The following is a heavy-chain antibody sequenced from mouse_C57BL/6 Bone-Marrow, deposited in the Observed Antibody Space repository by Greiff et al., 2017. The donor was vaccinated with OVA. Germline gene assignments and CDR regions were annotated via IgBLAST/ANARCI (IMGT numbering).Heavy chain of an antibody. CDR2: IDPENGDT. V-gene: IGHV14-4*01. CDR1: GFNIKDAY. CDR3: TIYDGYYEGY. J-gene: IGHJ2*01. Sequence: VQLQQSGAELVRPGASVKLSCTASGFNIKDAYMHWVKQRPEQGLEWIGWIDPENGDTEYASKFQGKATITADTSSNTAYLQLSSLTSEDTAVYYCTIYDGYYEGYWGQGTTLTVSS. D-gene: IGHD2-3*01.